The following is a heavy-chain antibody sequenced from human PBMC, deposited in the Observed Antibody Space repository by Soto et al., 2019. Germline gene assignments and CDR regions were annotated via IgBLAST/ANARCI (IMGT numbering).Heavy chain of an antibody. D-gene: IGHD2-15*01. CDR1: GFTFSNYW. V-gene: IGHV3-7*01. Sequence: EVSLRRSCAAAGFTFSNYWMTWVRQAPGKGLEWVSNIKEDGSEKHYVDSVKCRFTISRDNAKNSLYLQMNSLRVEDTAVYFCSRDVVVGAKDLNYWGQGALVTVSS. CDR2: IKEDGSEK. J-gene: IGHJ4*02. CDR3: SRDVVVGAKDLNY.